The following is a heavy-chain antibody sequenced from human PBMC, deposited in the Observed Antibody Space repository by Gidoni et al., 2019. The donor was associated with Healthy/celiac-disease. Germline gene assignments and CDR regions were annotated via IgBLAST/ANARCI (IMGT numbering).Heavy chain of an antibody. Sequence: QVQLQESGPGLVKPSQTLSLTCTVSGGSISSGGYYWSWIRQNPGKGLEWIGYIYYSGSTYYNPSLKSRVTISVDTSKNQFSLKLSSVTAADTAVYYCAREYCSGGSCYSGGYFDYWGQGTLVTVSS. CDR1: GGSISSGGYY. D-gene: IGHD2-15*01. J-gene: IGHJ4*02. CDR2: IYYSGST. CDR3: AREYCSGGSCYSGGYFDY. V-gene: IGHV4-31*03.